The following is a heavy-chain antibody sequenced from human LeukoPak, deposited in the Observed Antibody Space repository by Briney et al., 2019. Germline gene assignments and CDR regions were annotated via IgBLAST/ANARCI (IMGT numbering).Heavy chain of an antibody. CDR2: ISAYNGNT. CDR3: RIVVAVPYYFGY. D-gene: IGHD2-15*01. Sequence: DSVKVSCKASGYTFTSYGISWVRQAPGQGLEWMGWISAYNGNTNYAQKLQGRVTMTTDTSTSTAYMELRSLRSDDTAVYYCRIVVAVPYYFGYWGQGTLVTVSS. V-gene: IGHV1-18*01. CDR1: GYTFTSYG. J-gene: IGHJ4*02.